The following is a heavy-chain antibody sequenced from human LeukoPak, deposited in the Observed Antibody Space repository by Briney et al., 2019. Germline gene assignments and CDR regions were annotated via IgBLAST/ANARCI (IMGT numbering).Heavy chain of an antibody. CDR3: ARDWTSDGSYYFDY. CDR2: IYHSGST. Sequence: SKTLSLTCTVSGYSISSGYYWGWIRQPPGRGLEWIGNIYHSGSTHYNPSLKSRVTISVDTSKNQISLKLSSVTAADTAVYHCARDWTSDGSYYFDYWGQGTLVTVSS. V-gene: IGHV4-38-2*02. J-gene: IGHJ4*02. D-gene: IGHD3/OR15-3a*01. CDR1: GYSISSGYY.